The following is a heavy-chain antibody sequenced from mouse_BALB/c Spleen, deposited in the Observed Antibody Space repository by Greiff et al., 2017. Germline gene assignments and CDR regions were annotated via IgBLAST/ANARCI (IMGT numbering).Heavy chain of an antibody. J-gene: IGHJ4*01. D-gene: IGHD1-1*01. CDR3: ARVTTDYAMDY. CDR1: GYTFSSYW. CDR2: ILPGSGST. V-gene: IGHV1-9*01. Sequence: VQLQQSGAELMKPGASVKISCKATGYTFSSYWIEWVKQRPGHGLEWIGEILPGSGSTNYNEKFKGKATFTADTSSNTAYMQLSSLTSEDSAVYYCARVTTDYAMDYWGQGTSVTVSS.